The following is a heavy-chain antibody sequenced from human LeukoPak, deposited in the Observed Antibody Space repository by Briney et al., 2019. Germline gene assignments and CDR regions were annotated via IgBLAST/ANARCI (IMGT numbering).Heavy chain of an antibody. CDR2: ITSSSSYT. Sequence: PGGSLRLSCAASAFTFSTYNMNWVRQAPGKGLEWVSSITSSSSYTFYADSVKGRFTISRDNAKNSLYLQMNSLRAEDTALYYCARGRGGKEAFDIWGQGTMVTVSS. V-gene: IGHV3-21*04. D-gene: IGHD4-23*01. CDR1: AFTFSTYN. J-gene: IGHJ3*02. CDR3: ARGRGGKEAFDI.